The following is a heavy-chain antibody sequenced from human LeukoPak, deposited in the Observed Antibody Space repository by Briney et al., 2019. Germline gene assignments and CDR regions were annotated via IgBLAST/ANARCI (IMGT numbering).Heavy chain of an antibody. CDR3: ARSENSGSCSYFDY. Sequence: PGGSLRLSCAASGFTFSSYSMNWVRQAPGKGLEWVSSISSSSSYIYYADSVKGRFTISRDNAKNSLYLQMNSLRAEDTAVYYCARSENSGSCSYFDYWGQGTLVTVSS. J-gene: IGHJ4*02. CDR2: ISSSSSYI. CDR1: GFTFSSYS. D-gene: IGHD1-26*01. V-gene: IGHV3-21*01.